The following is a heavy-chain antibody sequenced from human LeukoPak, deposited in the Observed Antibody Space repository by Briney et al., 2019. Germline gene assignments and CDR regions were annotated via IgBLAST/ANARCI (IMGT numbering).Heavy chain of an antibody. CDR1: GGSFSGYY. CDR2: INHSGST. V-gene: IGHV4-34*01. J-gene: IGHJ4*02. CDR3: ARTDTAMVFPFDY. D-gene: IGHD5-18*01. Sequence: HPSETLSLTCAVYGGSFSGYYWSWIRQPPGKGLEWIGEINHSGSTNYNPSLKSRVTISVDTSKNQFSLKLSSVTAADTAVYYCARTDTAMVFPFDYWGQGTLVTVSS.